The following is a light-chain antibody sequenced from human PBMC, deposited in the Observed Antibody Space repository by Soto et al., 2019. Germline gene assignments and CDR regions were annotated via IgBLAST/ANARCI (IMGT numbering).Light chain of an antibody. CDR2: SVS. CDR3: QQYTNWPPYT. Sequence: EIVMTQSPATLSVSPGEGATLSCRASQSVSSDLAWYQQKPGQAPRLLIYSVSTRATGVPARFSGSGSGTEFALTITSLQSEDFAIYYCQQYTNWPPYTFGQGTRLEIK. V-gene: IGKV3-15*01. J-gene: IGKJ2*01. CDR1: QSVSSD.